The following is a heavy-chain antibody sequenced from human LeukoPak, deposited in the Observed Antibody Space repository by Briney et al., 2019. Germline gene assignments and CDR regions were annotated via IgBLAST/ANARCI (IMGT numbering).Heavy chain of an antibody. CDR1: GFTVSSYS. V-gene: IGHV3-21*01. Sequence: GGSLRLSCAASGFTVSSYSMNWVRQAPGKGLEWVSSISSSSSYIYYADSVKGRFTISRDNAKNSLYLQMNSLRAEDTAVYYCARAEGYYDSSGYLTDAFDIWGQGTMVTVSS. CDR3: ARAEGYYDSSGYLTDAFDI. CDR2: ISSSSSYI. D-gene: IGHD3-22*01. J-gene: IGHJ3*02.